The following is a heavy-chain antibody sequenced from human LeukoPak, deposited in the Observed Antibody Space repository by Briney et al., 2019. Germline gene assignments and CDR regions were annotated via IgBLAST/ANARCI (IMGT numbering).Heavy chain of an antibody. Sequence: GGSLRLSCAASGFTFSSYGMHWVRQAPGKGLEWVAFIRYDGSNKYYADSVKGRFTISRDNSKNTLYLQMNSLRAEDTAVYYCAKVGGSGYLYYFDYWGQGTLVTVSS. CDR3: AKVGGSGYLYYFDY. CDR2: IRYDGSNK. CDR1: GFTFSSYG. D-gene: IGHD3-3*01. J-gene: IGHJ4*02. V-gene: IGHV3-30*02.